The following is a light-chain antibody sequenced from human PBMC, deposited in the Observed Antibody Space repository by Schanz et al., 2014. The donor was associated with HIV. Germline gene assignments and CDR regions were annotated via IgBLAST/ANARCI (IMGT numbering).Light chain of an antibody. V-gene: IGKV3-15*01. CDR1: QSVGTN. J-gene: IGKJ1*01. CDR3: QQYNSYSPWT. Sequence: DTVMTQSPATLSVSPGESATLSCRASQSVGTNVGWYQQRPGQAPSLLIYGASTRATNIPARFSGSGSGTEFTLTISSLQPDDFATYYCQQYNSYSPWTCGQGTKVEIK. CDR2: GAS.